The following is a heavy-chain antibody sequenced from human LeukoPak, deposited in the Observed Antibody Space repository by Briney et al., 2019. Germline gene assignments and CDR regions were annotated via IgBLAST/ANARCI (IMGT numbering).Heavy chain of an antibody. D-gene: IGHD3-16*01. CDR3: ASPGGGPTDY. J-gene: IGHJ4*02. V-gene: IGHV4-39*01. CDR2: IYFSGST. CDR1: GSSISSGGYY. Sequence: SETLSLTCTVSGSSISSGGYYWGWIRQPPGKGLEWIGSIYFSGSTYYNPSLNSRVTISVDTSKNQFSLKLSSVTAADTAVYYCASPGGGPTDYWGQGTLVAVSS.